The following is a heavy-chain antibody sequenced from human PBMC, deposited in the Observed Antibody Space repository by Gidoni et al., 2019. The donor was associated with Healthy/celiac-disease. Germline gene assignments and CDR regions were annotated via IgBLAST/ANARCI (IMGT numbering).Heavy chain of an antibody. CDR1: GGSVSSGSYS. D-gene: IGHD6-19*01. Sequence: QVQLQESGPGLVKPSETLSLTCTVSGGSVSSGSYSWSWIRQPPGKGLEWIGYIYYSGSTNYNPSLKSRVTISVDTSKNQFSLKLSSVTAADTAVYYCAREEGYSSGWYDWFDPWGQGTLVTVSS. CDR3: AREEGYSSGWYDWFDP. CDR2: IYYSGST. J-gene: IGHJ5*02. V-gene: IGHV4-61*01.